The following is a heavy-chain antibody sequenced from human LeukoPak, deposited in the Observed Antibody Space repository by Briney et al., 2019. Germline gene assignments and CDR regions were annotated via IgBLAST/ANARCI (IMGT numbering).Heavy chain of an antibody. V-gene: IGHV3-48*01. Sequence: GGSLRLSCAASGFTFSSYSMNWVRQAPGKGLEWVSYISSSSSTIYYTDSVKGRFTISRDNAKNSLYLQMNSLRAEDTAVYYCALGYCSGGSCYYYYYGMDVWGQGTTVTVSS. J-gene: IGHJ6*02. CDR3: ALGYCSGGSCYYYYYGMDV. CDR1: GFTFSSYS. D-gene: IGHD2-15*01. CDR2: ISSSSSTI.